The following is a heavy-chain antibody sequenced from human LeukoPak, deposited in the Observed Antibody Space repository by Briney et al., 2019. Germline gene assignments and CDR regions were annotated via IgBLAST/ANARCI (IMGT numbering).Heavy chain of an antibody. CDR2: ISSSSSYI. CDR3: ARDLDYYGSGSFGAFDI. V-gene: IGHV3-21*01. D-gene: IGHD3-10*01. CDR1: GFTFDDYA. J-gene: IGHJ3*02. Sequence: GGSLRLSCAASGFTFDDYAMHWVRQAPGKGLEWVSSISSSSSYIYYADSVKGRFTISRDNAKNSLYLQMNSLRAEDTAVYYCARDLDYYGSGSFGAFDIWGQGTMVTVSS.